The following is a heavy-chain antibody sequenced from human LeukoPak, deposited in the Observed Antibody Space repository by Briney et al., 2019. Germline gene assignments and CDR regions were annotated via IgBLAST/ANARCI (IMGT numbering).Heavy chain of an antibody. D-gene: IGHD1-26*01. V-gene: IGHV3-23*01. J-gene: IGHJ4*02. CDR3: ARGPGGVGATGPYDY. Sequence: SGGSLRLSCAASGFTFSSYAMSWVRQAPGKGLEWVSSISGSGGSTYYADSVKGRFTISRDNSKNTLYLQMNSLRAEDTAVYYCARGPGGVGATGPYDYWGQGTLVTVSS. CDR2: ISGSGGST. CDR1: GFTFSSYA.